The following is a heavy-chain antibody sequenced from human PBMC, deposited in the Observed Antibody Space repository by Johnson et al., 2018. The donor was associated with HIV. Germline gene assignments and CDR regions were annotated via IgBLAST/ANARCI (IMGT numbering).Heavy chain of an antibody. CDR1: GFTFSSYA. CDR2: ISSDVSNK. J-gene: IGHJ3*02. D-gene: IGHD3-22*01. V-gene: IGHV3-30-3*01. Sequence: QMLLVESGGGVVQPGRSLRLSCAASGFTFSSYAMHWVRQAPGKGLEWVAVISSDVSNKYYADSVKGRFTISRDNSKNTLYLQMNSLRAEDTAVYYCAREHRYYYDSSGYYRGDAFDIWGQGTMVTVSS. CDR3: AREHRYYYDSSGYYRGDAFDI.